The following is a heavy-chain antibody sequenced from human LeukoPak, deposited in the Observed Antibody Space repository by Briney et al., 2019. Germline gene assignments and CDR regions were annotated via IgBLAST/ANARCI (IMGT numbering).Heavy chain of an antibody. D-gene: IGHD3-3*01. CDR1: GFTFSSYA. J-gene: IGHJ5*02. Sequence: PGGSLRLSCAASGFTFSSYAMSWVRQAPGKGLEWVSAISGSGGSTYYADSVKGRFTISRDNSKNTLYLQMNSLRAEDTAVYYCAKDLEYDFWSGYRFDPWGQGTLVTVSS. CDR2: ISGSGGST. V-gene: IGHV3-23*01. CDR3: AKDLEYDFWSGYRFDP.